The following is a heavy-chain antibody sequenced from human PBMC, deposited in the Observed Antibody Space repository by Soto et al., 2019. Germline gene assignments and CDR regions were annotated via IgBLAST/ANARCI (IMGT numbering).Heavy chain of an antibody. CDR2: ISSSSAAI. J-gene: IGHJ6*03. CDR1: GFTLTNYA. D-gene: IGHD1-26*01. V-gene: IGHV3-48*02. Sequence: EVQLVESGGGLVQPGGSLRLSCTASGFTLTNYAMNWVRQAPGKGLEWVSYISSSSAAIFYADSVKGRFTISRDNAKNSLYLHMNSLRDEDTAVYYCARDQSMGRVLFYYMDVWGRGTTVTVSS. CDR3: ARDQSMGRVLFYYMDV.